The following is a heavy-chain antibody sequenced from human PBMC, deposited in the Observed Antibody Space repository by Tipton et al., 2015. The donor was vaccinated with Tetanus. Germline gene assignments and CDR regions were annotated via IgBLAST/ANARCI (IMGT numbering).Heavy chain of an antibody. J-gene: IGHJ4*02. Sequence: TLSLTCTVSGGSISSSSYYWGWIRQPPGKGLEWIGSIYYSGSTYYNPSLKSRVTISVDTSKNQFSLKLSSGTAADTAVYYCARLPRLGYCSSTSCYFGCSGGSCYNPSDYWGQGTLVTVSS. CDR2: IYYSGST. CDR1: GGSISSSSYY. CDR3: ARLPRLGYCSSTSCYFGCSGGSCYNPSDY. V-gene: IGHV4-39*01. D-gene: IGHD2-2*01.